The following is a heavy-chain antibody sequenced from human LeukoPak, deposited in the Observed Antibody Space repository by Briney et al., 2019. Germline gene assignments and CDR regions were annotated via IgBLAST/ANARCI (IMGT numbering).Heavy chain of an antibody. CDR2: IYHSGNT. J-gene: IGHJ4*02. Sequence: SETLSLTCTVSGYSISSGYYWGWIRQPPGKGLEWIGSIYHSGNTYYNPSLKSRVTISVDTSKNQFSLKLSSVTAADTAVYYCARGTYSSGWYYFDYWGQGTLVTVSS. V-gene: IGHV4-38-2*02. CDR3: ARGTYSSGWYYFDY. D-gene: IGHD6-19*01. CDR1: GYSISSGYY.